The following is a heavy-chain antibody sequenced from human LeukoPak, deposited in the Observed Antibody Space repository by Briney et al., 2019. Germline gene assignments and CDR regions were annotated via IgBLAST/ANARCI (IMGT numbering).Heavy chain of an antibody. V-gene: IGHV4-34*01. Sequence: SETLSLTCAVYGGSFSGYYWSWTRQPPGKGLEWIGEINHSGSTNYNPSLKSRVTISVDTSKNQFSLKLSSVTAADTAVYYCARLLLTYYGMDVWGQGTTVTVSS. D-gene: IGHD2-15*01. CDR1: GGSFSGYY. J-gene: IGHJ6*02. CDR2: INHSGST. CDR3: ARLLLTYYGMDV.